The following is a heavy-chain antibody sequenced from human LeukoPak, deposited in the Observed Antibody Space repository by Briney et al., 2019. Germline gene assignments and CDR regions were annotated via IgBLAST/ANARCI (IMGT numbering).Heavy chain of an antibody. Sequence: GGSLRLSCAASGFTFSSYAMSWVRQAPGKGLEWVANIKQDGSEKYYVDSVKGRFTISRDNAKNSLYLQMNSLRAEDTAVYYCARDGESRFATAFDIWGQGTMVTVSS. CDR1: GFTFSSYA. CDR3: ARDGESRFATAFDI. V-gene: IGHV3-7*01. CDR2: IKQDGSEK. D-gene: IGHD2-15*01. J-gene: IGHJ3*02.